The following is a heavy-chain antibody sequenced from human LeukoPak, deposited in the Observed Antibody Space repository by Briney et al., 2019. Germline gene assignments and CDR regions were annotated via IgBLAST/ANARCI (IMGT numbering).Heavy chain of an antibody. D-gene: IGHD5-18*01. Sequence: QPGGSLRLSCAASGFSFSTQRMHWVRQAPGKGLVWVSRINGDGRTTSYADSVKGRFTISKDNAKNTMYLQINSLRADDTAVYYCARGQEYSYGQFDYWGQGTLVTVSS. CDR1: GFSFSTQR. CDR3: ARGQEYSYGQFDY. J-gene: IGHJ4*02. V-gene: IGHV3-74*01. CDR2: INGDGRTT.